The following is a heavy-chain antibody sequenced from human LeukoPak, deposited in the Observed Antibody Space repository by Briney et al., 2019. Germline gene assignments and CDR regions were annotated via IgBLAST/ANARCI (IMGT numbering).Heavy chain of an antibody. CDR1: GFTFSSYE. V-gene: IGHV3-48*03. CDR2: ISSSGSNI. Sequence: GGSLTLSCAASGFTFSSYEMNWVRQAPGKGLEWVSYISSSGSNIYYADSVEGRFTIYRDNAKNSLYLQMNSLRPEDTAVYYCARNPLPYPYGRVRYAPTAVYFDYWGQGNLVTVSS. D-gene: IGHD3-16*01. J-gene: IGHJ4*02. CDR3: ARNPLPYPYGRVRYAPTAVYFDY.